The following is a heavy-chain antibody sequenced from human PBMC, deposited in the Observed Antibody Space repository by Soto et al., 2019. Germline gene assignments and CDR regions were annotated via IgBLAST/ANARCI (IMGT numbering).Heavy chain of an antibody. V-gene: IGHV1-2*02. D-gene: IGHD1-26*01. CDR3: AGVSGMIAPLLDH. J-gene: IGHJ4*02. Sequence: QVVLVQSGAEVKKPGASVKVSCKASGYRFNDYYIHWVRQAPGQGLEWMGWINPNSGGTNSAQKFQGRVTITGDTSSSTAYMQSSRLTSDDTAVYYCAGVSGMIAPLLDHWGQGTLVTVSA. CDR1: GYRFNDYY. CDR2: INPNSGGT.